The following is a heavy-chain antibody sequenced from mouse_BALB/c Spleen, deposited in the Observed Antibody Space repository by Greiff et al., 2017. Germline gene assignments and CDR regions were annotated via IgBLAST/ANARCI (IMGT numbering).Heavy chain of an antibody. V-gene: IGHV2-9*02. J-gene: IGHJ4*01. CDR1: GFSLTSYG. D-gene: IGHD1-3*01. Sequence: VQGVESGPGLVAPSQSLSITCTVSGFSLTSYGVHWVRQPPGKGLEWLGVIWAGGSTNYNSALMSRLSISKDNSKSQVFLKMNSLQTDDTAMYYCAREGTGSGYYAMDYWGQGTSVTVSS. CDR3: AREGTGSGYYAMDY. CDR2: IWAGGST.